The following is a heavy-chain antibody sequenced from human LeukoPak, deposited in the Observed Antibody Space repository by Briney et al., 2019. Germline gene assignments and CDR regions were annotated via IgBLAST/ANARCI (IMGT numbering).Heavy chain of an antibody. J-gene: IGHJ4*02. V-gene: IGHV4-59*08. CDR1: GGYISSYY. CDR3: ARIPLGYSGAYYFDY. CDR2: IFYSGST. D-gene: IGHD5-12*01. Sequence: SETLSLTCTVSGGYISSYYWSWIRQPPGKGLEWLGYIFYSGSTSYNPSLNGRVTISIDTSKNQFSLNLSSVSAADTAVYYCARIPLGYSGAYYFDYWGQGTLVTVSP.